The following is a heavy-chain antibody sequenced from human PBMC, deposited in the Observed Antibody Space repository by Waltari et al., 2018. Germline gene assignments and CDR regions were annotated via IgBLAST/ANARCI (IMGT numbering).Heavy chain of an antibody. CDR1: GGTFSSCA. J-gene: IGHJ4*02. V-gene: IGHV1-69*05. CDR2: IIPIFGTA. CDR3: ARDTRLGQLPDY. Sequence: QVQLVQSGAEVKKPGCSLKVSCKASGGTFSSCAVTWVRQAPGQGLEWMGGIIPIFGTANYGQKFQARVTITTDESTSTAYLELSSLRSEDTAVYYCARDTRLGQLPDYWGQGTLVTVSS. D-gene: IGHD3-16*01.